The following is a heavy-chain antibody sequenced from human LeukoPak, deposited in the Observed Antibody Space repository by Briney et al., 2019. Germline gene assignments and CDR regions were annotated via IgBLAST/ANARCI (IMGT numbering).Heavy chain of an antibody. J-gene: IGHJ4*02. CDR1: GGSFSGYY. CDR2: IYYSGST. D-gene: IGHD6-19*01. V-gene: IGHV4-30-4*08. Sequence: SETLSLTCAVYGGSFSGYYWSWIHQPPGKGLEWIGYIYYSGSTYYNPSPRSRVTISVDTPKNQFSLKLSSVTAADTAVYYCAREGASSGWDFVDYWGQGTLVTVSS. CDR3: AREGASSGWDFVDY.